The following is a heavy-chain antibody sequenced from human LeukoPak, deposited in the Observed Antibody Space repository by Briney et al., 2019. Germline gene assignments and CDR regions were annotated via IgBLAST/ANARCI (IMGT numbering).Heavy chain of an antibody. CDR1: GGSFSGYY. V-gene: IGHV4-34*01. Sequence: SETLSLTCAVYGGSFSGYYWNWIRQPPGKGMELNGEINHSGSTNYNPSLTSRVTISVDTSTHQFSLKLSSVTAADTAVYYCARSEVVPAAPFDYCGQGTLVTASS. D-gene: IGHD2-2*01. CDR2: INHSGST. CDR3: ARSEVVPAAPFDY. J-gene: IGHJ4*02.